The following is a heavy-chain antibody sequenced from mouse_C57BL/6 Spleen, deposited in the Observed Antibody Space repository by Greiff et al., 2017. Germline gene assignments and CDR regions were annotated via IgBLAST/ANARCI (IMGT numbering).Heavy chain of an antibody. J-gene: IGHJ3*01. CDR3: ARGITTVVASPFAY. Sequence: VQLQQSGAELVMPGASVKLSCKASGYTFTSYWMHWVKQRPGQGLEWIGEIDPSDSYTNYNQKFKGKSTLTVDKSSSTAYMQLSSLTSEDSAVYYCARGITTVVASPFAYWGQGTLVTVSA. D-gene: IGHD1-1*01. V-gene: IGHV1-69*01. CDR2: IDPSDSYT. CDR1: GYTFTSYW.